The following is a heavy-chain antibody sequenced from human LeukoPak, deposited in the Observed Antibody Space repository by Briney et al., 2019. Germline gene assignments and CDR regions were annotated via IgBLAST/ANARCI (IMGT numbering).Heavy chain of an antibody. CDR1: GGTFSSYA. J-gene: IGHJ6*02. V-gene: IGHV1-69*05. CDR3: ARDGTYYDFRSGYLYYYYYGMDV. CDR2: IIPIFGTA. D-gene: IGHD3-3*01. Sequence: AASVTVSCKASGGTFSSYAISWVRQAPGQGLEWMGGIIPIFGTANYAQKFQGRVTITRDTSASTAYMELSSLRSEDTAVYYCARDGTYYDFRSGYLYYYYYGMDVWGQGTTVTVSS.